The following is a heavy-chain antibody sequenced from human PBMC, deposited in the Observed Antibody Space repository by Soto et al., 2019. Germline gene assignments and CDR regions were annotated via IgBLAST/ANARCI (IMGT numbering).Heavy chain of an antibody. CDR2: IGGGGVPT. V-gene: IGHV3-23*01. D-gene: IGHD6-19*01. Sequence: GGSLRLSCAASGFTFSNYAMSWVRQAPGKGLEWVSAIGGGGVPTYHADSVKGRLTISRDNSKNTLYLQMNSLRAEDTAVYYCAKASPYSSGWGVVTAENDAFDYWGQGTLVTVSS. CDR1: GFTFSNYA. J-gene: IGHJ4*02. CDR3: AKASPYSSGWGVVTAENDAFDY.